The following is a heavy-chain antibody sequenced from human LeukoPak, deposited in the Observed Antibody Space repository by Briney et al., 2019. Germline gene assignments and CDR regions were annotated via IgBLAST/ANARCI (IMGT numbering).Heavy chain of an antibody. D-gene: IGHD3-9*01. Sequence: SETLSLTCTVSGGSISSGGYYWGWVRQHPGKGLEWIGYIYYRGSTYYNPSLKSRVTISVDTSKNQFSLKLSSVTAADTAVYYCARSRYSYYGMDVWGQGTTVTVSS. J-gene: IGHJ6*02. CDR2: IYYRGST. V-gene: IGHV4-31*03. CDR1: GGSISSGGYY. CDR3: ARSRYSYYGMDV.